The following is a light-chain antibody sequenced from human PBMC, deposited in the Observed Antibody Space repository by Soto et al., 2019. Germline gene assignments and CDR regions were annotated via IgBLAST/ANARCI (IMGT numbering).Light chain of an antibody. Sequence: DIQMTQSPASLSTSVGERVTITCRASQSISSYLDWYQQKPGKPPKLLISAPSTFHSGVPARFGGSGSGTDFTLTITSLLPEDSATYYCQQTSITPYTFGQGTKLEI. V-gene: IGKV1-39*01. CDR2: APS. J-gene: IGKJ2*01. CDR3: QQTSITPYT. CDR1: QSISSY.